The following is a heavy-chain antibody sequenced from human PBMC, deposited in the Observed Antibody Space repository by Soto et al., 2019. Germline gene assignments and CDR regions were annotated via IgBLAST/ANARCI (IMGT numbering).Heavy chain of an antibody. V-gene: IGHV3-15*07. CDR3: VTYRHTSDRHFDY. Sequence: EVQLVESGGXXVKPGGSLTLSCAASGLNFRDAWMKWVRQAPGRGLEXLGRIKSEGRGGSTDYDELVKGRITISRDDPKNMLYLQMNSLKIEDTAVYFCVTYRHTSDRHFDYCGQGTLLTVSA. D-gene: IGHD2-21*01. CDR1: GLNFRDAW. J-gene: IGHJ4*02. CDR2: IKSEGRGGST.